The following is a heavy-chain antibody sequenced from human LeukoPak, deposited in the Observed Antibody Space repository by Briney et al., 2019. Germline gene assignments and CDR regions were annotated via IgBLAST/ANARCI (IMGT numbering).Heavy chain of an antibody. CDR1: GFTFSSYS. Sequence: GGSLRLSCAASGFTFSSYSMNWVRQAPGKGLEWVSSISSSSSYIYYADSVKGRFTISRDNAKNSLYLQMNSLRAEDTAVYYCAREGTAAAGFDYWGQEPWSPSPQ. CDR3: AREGTAAAGFDY. J-gene: IGHJ4*01. D-gene: IGHD6-13*01. V-gene: IGHV3-21*01. CDR2: ISSSSSYI.